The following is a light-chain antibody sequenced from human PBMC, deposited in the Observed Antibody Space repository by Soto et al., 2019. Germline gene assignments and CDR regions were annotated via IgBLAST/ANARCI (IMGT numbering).Light chain of an antibody. V-gene: IGLV1-40*01. Sequence: QSVLTQPPSVSGAPGQRVTISCTGSSSNIGSGDDVHWYQQLPGTAPKLIIYEVSNRPSGVSNRFSGSKSGNTASLTISGLQAEDEADYYCNSYTSKSTGVFGTGTKLTVL. CDR1: SSNIGSGDD. CDR3: NSYTSKSTGV. CDR2: EVS. J-gene: IGLJ1*01.